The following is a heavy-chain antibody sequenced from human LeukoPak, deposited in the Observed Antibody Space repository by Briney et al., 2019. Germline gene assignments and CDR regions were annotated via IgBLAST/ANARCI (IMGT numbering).Heavy chain of an antibody. V-gene: IGHV3-23*01. Sequence: GGSLRLSCAASGFTFSSYAMNWVRQAPGKGLEWVSTISGSGGSTYDADSVKGRFTISRDNSKNTLYLQMNSLRAEDTAVYYCAKAKYSGSSPFDYWGQGTLVTVSS. J-gene: IGHJ4*02. CDR3: AKAKYSGSSPFDY. D-gene: IGHD1-26*01. CDR2: ISGSGGST. CDR1: GFTFSSYA.